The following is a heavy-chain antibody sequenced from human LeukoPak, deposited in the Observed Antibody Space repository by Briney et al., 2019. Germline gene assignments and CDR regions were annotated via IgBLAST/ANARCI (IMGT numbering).Heavy chain of an antibody. D-gene: IGHD5-18*01. Sequence: GGSLRLSCAASGFTFSSYWMHWVRQAPGKGLVWVSRINSDGSTTSYADSVKGRFTISRDNAKKTLYLQMNSLRAGDTAIYYCARGYSSGYRIDYWGQGTLATVSS. CDR2: INSDGSTT. V-gene: IGHV3-74*01. J-gene: IGHJ4*02. CDR3: ARGYSSGYRIDY. CDR1: GFTFSSYW.